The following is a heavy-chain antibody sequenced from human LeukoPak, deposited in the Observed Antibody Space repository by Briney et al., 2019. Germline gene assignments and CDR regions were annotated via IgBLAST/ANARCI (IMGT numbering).Heavy chain of an antibody. CDR2: IYSGDST. D-gene: IGHD2-21*02. V-gene: IGHV3-53*01. J-gene: IGHJ6*03. Sequence: TGGSLRLSCAASGFTVRSIYMSWVRQAPGKGLEWISIIYSGDSTYYADSVKGRFTISRDNSKNTLYLQMNSLRAEDTAVYYCAKGSVVVTAIVLYYYYMDVWGKGTTVTISS. CDR1: GFTVRSIY. CDR3: AKGSVVVTAIVLYYYYMDV.